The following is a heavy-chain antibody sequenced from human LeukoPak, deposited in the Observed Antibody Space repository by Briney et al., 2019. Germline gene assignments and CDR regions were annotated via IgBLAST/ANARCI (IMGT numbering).Heavy chain of an antibody. CDR3: AKPSPVWESLAT. D-gene: IGHD1-26*01. V-gene: IGHV3-23*01. Sequence: GGSLRLSCAAPGFTFRSYGMSWFRQAPGKGLEWVSAISGSGGSTYYADSVKGRFTISRDNSKNTLYLQMNSLRAEDTAVYYCAKPSPVWESLATWGQGTLVTVSS. CDR2: ISGSGGST. CDR1: GFTFRSYG. J-gene: IGHJ4*02.